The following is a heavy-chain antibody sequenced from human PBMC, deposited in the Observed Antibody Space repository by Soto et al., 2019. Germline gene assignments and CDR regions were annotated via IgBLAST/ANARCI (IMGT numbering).Heavy chain of an antibody. D-gene: IGHD3-22*01. Sequence: QVLQQQGSSRILKPSETLSLTCTVSGGSFSGYACNWIRQSPGKGLEWIGEINHSGRANYNPSLKTRVTISVDASKTQLSLNVTSVTAADTAIYYCARGYGYFRQWGQGAQVAVSS. V-gene: IGHV4-34*01. J-gene: IGHJ4*02. CDR3: ARGYGYFRQ. CDR1: GGSFSGYA. CDR2: INHSGRA.